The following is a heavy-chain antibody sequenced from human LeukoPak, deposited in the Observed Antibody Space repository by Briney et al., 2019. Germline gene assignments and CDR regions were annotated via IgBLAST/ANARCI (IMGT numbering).Heavy chain of an antibody. J-gene: IGHJ4*02. CDR2: IYYSGST. CDR1: GGSISSYY. V-gene: IGHV4-59*01. Sequence: SETLSLTCTVSGGSISSYYWSWIRQPPGKGLEWIGYIYYSGSTNYNPSLKSRVTISVDTSKNQFSLKLSSVTAADTAVYYCARHRGAAAEFDYWGQGTLVTVSS. CDR3: ARHRGAAAEFDY. D-gene: IGHD6-13*01.